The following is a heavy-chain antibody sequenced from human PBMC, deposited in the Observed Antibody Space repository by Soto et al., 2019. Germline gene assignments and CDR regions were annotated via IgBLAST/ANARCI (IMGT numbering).Heavy chain of an antibody. J-gene: IGHJ4*02. Sequence: GGSLRLSCAAPGFTFSSYSMNWVRQAPGKGLEWVSSISSSSSYIYYADSVKGRFTISRDNAKNSLYLQMNSLRAEDTAVYYCASLEVVPSFDYWGQGTLVTVSS. CDR2: ISSSSSYI. D-gene: IGHD2-15*01. CDR1: GFTFSSYS. V-gene: IGHV3-21*01. CDR3: ASLEVVPSFDY.